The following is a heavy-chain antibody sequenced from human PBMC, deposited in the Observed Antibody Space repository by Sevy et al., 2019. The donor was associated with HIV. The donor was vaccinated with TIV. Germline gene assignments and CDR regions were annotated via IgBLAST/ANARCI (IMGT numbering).Heavy chain of an antibody. D-gene: IGHD2-2*01. CDR3: AKDFISDIVVVPAANNWFDP. V-gene: IGHV3-23*01. CDR2: ISGSGGST. CDR1: GFTFSSYA. Sequence: GGSLRLSCAASGFTFSSYAMSWVRQAPGKGLEWVSAISGSGGSTDYANSVKGRFTISRDNSKNTLYLQMNSLRAEDTAVYYCAKDFISDIVVVPAANNWFDPWGQGTLVTVSS. J-gene: IGHJ5*02.